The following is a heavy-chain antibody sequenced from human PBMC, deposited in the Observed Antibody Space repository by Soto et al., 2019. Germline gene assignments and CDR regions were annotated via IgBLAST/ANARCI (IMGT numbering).Heavy chain of an antibody. Sequence: ASVKVSCKASGYTFTSYYMHWVRQAPGQGLEWMGIINPSGGSTSYAQKFQGRVTMTRDTSTSTVYMELSSLRSEDTAVYYCAREKSVEKVVMDYGMDVWGQGTTVTVSS. CDR3: AREKSVEKVVMDYGMDV. CDR1: GYTFTSYY. J-gene: IGHJ6*02. V-gene: IGHV1-46*01. D-gene: IGHD3-22*01. CDR2: INPSGGST.